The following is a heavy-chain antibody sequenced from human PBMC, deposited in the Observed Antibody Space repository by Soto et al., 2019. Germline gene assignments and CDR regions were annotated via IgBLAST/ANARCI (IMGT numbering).Heavy chain of an antibody. Sequence: GESLKISCKTSGYTFINYWIAWVRQKPGKGLEWMGIVHPGDSDVRYSPSFQGLVTFSVDKSNNTAYAQWSSLRASDTAMYYCARQIYDSDTGPNFQYYFDSWGQGTPVTVSS. J-gene: IGHJ4*02. CDR1: GYTFINYW. D-gene: IGHD3-22*01. V-gene: IGHV5-51*01. CDR2: VHPGDSDV. CDR3: ARQIYDSDTGPNFQYYFDS.